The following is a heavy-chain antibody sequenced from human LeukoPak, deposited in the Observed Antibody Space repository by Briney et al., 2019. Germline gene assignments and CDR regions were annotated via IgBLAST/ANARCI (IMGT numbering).Heavy chain of an antibody. CDR1: GGSISSYY. CDR3: ARGFDYYYYYMDV. Sequence: SETLSLTXTVSGGSISSYYWSWIRQAPGKGLEWLGYIYYSGSTNYNPSLKSRVTISVDTSKNQFSLKLSSVTAADTAVYYCARGFDYYYYYMDVWGKGTSVTVSS. V-gene: IGHV4-59*01. CDR2: IYYSGST. J-gene: IGHJ6*03. D-gene: IGHD3-16*01.